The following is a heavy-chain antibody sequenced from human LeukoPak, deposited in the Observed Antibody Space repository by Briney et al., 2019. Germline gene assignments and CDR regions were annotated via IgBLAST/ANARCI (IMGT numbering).Heavy chain of an antibody. D-gene: IGHD2-15*01. J-gene: IGHJ4*02. Sequence: GGSLRLSCAASGFTFSSYAMSWVRQAPGKGLEWVSAISGSGGSTYYADSVKGRFTTSRDNSKNTPYLQMNSLRAEDTAVYYCAKAKKYCSGGSCYYFDYWGQGTLVTVSS. CDR3: AKAKKYCSGGSCYYFDY. CDR2: ISGSGGST. V-gene: IGHV3-23*01. CDR1: GFTFSSYA.